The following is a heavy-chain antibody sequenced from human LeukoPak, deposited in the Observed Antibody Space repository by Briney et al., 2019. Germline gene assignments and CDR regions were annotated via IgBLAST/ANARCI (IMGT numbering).Heavy chain of an antibody. CDR1: GFTFSSYS. D-gene: IGHD2-15*01. CDR3: ARAEPYCSGGSCYSDY. CDR2: ISSSSSYI. J-gene: IGHJ4*02. V-gene: IGHV3-21*01. Sequence: NPGGSLRLSCAASGFTFSSYSMNWVRQAPGKGLEWVSSISSSSSYIYYADSVKGRFTISRDNAKNSLYLQMNSLRAEDTAVYYCARAEPYCSGGSCYSDYWGQGTLVTVSS.